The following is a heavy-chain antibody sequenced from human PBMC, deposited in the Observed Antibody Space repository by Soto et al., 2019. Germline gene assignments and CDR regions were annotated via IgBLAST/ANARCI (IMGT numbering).Heavy chain of an antibody. D-gene: IGHD3-3*01. CDR3: TSGVLRFLEWLSGTDV. V-gene: IGHV3-15*07. J-gene: IGHJ6*02. CDR2: IKSKTDGGTT. CDR1: GFTFSNAW. Sequence: GGSLRLSCAASGFTFSNAWMNWVRQAPGKGLEWVGRIKSKTDGGTTDYAAPVKGRFTISRDDSKNTLYLQMNSLKTEDTALYYCTSGVLRFLEWLSGTDVWGQGTTVTVSS.